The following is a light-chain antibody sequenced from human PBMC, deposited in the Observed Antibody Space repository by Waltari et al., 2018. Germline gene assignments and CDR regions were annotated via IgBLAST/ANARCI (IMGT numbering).Light chain of an antibody. CDR1: TSNIGAGPD. V-gene: IGLV1-40*01. J-gene: IGLJ2*01. Sequence: QSVLTQPPSVSGTPGQRVTIPCSGSTSNIGAGPDVHWCQHLPGTAPKPLIYGNNNRPSGVPDRFSGSKSGTSASLAITGLQADDEADYFCQSFDNMLSGGVVFGGGTKLAVL. CDR3: QSFDNMLSGGVV. CDR2: GNN.